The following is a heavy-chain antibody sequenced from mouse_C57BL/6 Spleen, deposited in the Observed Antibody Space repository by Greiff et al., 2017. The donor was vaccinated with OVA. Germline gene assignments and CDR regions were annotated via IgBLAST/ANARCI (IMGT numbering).Heavy chain of an antibody. V-gene: IGHV1-22*01. CDR1: GYTFTDYN. Sequence: EVQLQQSGPELVKPGASVKMSCKASGYTFTDYNMHWVKQSHGKSLEWIGYINPNNGGTSYNQKFKGKATLTVNKSSSTAYMELRSLTSEDSAVYYCAPIYYGSLYYAMDYWGQGTSVTVSS. J-gene: IGHJ4*01. CDR2: INPNNGGT. D-gene: IGHD2-2*01. CDR3: APIYYGSLYYAMDY.